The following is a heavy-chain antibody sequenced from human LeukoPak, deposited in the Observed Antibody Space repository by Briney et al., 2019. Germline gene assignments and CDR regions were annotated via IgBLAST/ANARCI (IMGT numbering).Heavy chain of an antibody. V-gene: IGHV4-61*02. CDR3: ARSPYDILTTYYVNYYMDV. J-gene: IGHJ6*03. CDR1: GGSIKSDSYY. CDR2: IYISGST. D-gene: IGHD3-9*01. Sequence: PSETLSLTCSVSGGSIKSDSYYWSWFRQSTGRELEWIGRIYISGSTNYNPSLKSRLTISVDMSKNQFSLKLRSVTAADTAVYYCARSPYDILTTYYVNYYMDVWGKGTTVTVSS.